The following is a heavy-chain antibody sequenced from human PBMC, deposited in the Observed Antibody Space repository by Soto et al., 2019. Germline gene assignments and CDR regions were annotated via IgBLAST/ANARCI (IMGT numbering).Heavy chain of an antibody. CDR3: AKEPYSYGYQAYFDY. Sequence: EVQLVESGGGLVQPGGSLRLSCAASGFTFSSYEMNWVRQAPGKGLEWVSYISSSGSTIYYADSVKGRFTISRDNAKNSLYLQMNSLRAEDTAVYYCAKEPYSYGYQAYFDYWGQGTLVTVSS. D-gene: IGHD5-18*01. CDR2: ISSSGSTI. V-gene: IGHV3-48*03. CDR1: GFTFSSYE. J-gene: IGHJ4*02.